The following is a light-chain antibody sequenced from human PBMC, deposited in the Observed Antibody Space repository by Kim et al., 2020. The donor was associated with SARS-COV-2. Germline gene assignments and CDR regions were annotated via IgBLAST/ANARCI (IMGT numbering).Light chain of an antibody. CDR1: SSDVGCHNY. CDR2: AVS. V-gene: IGLV2-14*03. CDR3: SSYTSSNSYV. J-gene: IGLJ1*01. Sequence: GQSITISCTGTSSDVGCHNYVSWYQQHPGKAPKLMIHAVSNRPSGVSNRFSGSKSGNTASLTISELQAEDEADYYCSSYTSSNSYVFGTGTKVTVL.